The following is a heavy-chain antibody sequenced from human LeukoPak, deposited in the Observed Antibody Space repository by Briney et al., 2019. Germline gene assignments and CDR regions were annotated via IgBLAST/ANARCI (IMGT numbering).Heavy chain of an antibody. CDR3: ARDRDYSIFDY. J-gene: IGHJ4*02. Sequence: TGGSLRLSCAASGFTFSSFGMHWVRQAPGKGLEWVAVVSYDESHKYYADSVKGRFTISRDNAKNSLYLQMNSLRAEDTAVYYCARDRDYSIFDYWGQGTLVTVSS. CDR1: GFTFSSFG. CDR2: VSYDESHK. D-gene: IGHD2-15*01. V-gene: IGHV3-30*03.